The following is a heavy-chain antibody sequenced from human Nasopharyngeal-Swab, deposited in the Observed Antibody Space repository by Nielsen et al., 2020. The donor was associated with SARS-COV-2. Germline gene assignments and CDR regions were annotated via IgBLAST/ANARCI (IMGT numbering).Heavy chain of an antibody. CDR3: AKDQYYYDSSGYE. V-gene: IGHV3-23*01. CDR2: ISGSGGST. Sequence: GESLKISCAASGFTFSSYAMSWVRQAPGKGPEWVSAISGSGGSTYYADSVKGRFTISRDNSKNTLYLQMNSLRAEDTAVYYCAKDQYYYDSSGYEWGQGTLVTVSS. J-gene: IGHJ4*02. CDR1: GFTFSSYA. D-gene: IGHD3-22*01.